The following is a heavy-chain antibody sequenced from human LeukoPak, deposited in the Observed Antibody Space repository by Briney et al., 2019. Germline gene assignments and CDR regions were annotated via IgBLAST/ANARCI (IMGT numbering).Heavy chain of an antibody. CDR3: ARERVDVLLWFGEPTDAFDI. CDR2: INPSGGST. V-gene: IGHV1-46*01. J-gene: IGHJ3*02. D-gene: IGHD3-10*01. CDR1: GYTFTSYY. Sequence: ASVKVSCKASGYTFTSYYMHWVRQAPGQGREWMGIINPSGGSTSYAQKFQGRVTMPRDTSTSTVYMELSSLRSEDTAVYYCARERVDVLLWFGEPTDAFDIWGQGTMVTVSS.